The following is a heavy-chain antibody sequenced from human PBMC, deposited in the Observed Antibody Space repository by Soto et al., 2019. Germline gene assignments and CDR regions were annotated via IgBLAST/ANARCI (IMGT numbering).Heavy chain of an antibody. CDR3: ARELGIAVDTLDY. CDR2: TYYRSKWYN. CDR1: GDSVSSNSAS. D-gene: IGHD6-19*01. J-gene: IGHJ4*02. V-gene: IGHV6-1*01. Sequence: SETLSLTCAISGDSVSSNSASWNWIRQSPSRGLEWLGRTYYRSKWYNDYAFSVKSRITINPDTSKNQFSLQLNSVTPEDTAVYYCARELGIAVDTLDYWGQGSLVTVSS.